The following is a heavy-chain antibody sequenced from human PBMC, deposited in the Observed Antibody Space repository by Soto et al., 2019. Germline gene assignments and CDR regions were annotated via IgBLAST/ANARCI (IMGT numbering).Heavy chain of an antibody. CDR3: ANDALASFSGVVYYYGMDV. D-gene: IGHD3-3*01. CDR1: GYTFTGYY. V-gene: IGHV1-2*02. CDR2: INPNRGGT. J-gene: IGHJ6*02. Sequence: ASVKVSCKASGYTFTGYYMHWVRQAPGQGLEWMGWINPNRGGTNYAQKFQGRVTMTRDTSISTAYMELSRLRSDDTAVYYCANDALASFSGVVYYYGMDVWGQGTTVTVSS.